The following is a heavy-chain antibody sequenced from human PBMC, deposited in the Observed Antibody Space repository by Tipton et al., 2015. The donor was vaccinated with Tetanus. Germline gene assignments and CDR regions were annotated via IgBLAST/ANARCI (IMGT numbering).Heavy chain of an antibody. V-gene: IGHV4-39*01. D-gene: IGHD3-22*01. J-gene: IGHJ4*02. CDR1: GASISNSSSY. CDR2: IYFSGST. Sequence: TLSLTCTVSGASISNSSSYWGWIRQSLGKGLEWIGNIYFSGSTYYNPSLKSRVTISVDTSKNQFSLRLNSVTAADTAVYYCAKLFRVRARGITMVVVVPPGYFDYWGQGTLVTVSS. CDR3: AKLFRVRARGITMVVVVPPGYFDY.